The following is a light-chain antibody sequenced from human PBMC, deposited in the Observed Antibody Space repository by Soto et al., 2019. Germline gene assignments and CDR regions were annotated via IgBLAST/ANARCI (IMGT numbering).Light chain of an antibody. J-gene: IGKJ1*01. CDR2: DAS. CDR1: QSISSW. V-gene: IGKV1-5*01. CDR3: QQYNSAWT. Sequence: DIQMTQSPSSLSASVGDRVTITCRASQSISSWLAWYQQKPGEAPKLLIYDASALPRGVPSRFSGSGSGTEFSLTISSLQPDDFATYYCQQYNSAWTFGQGTKVDIK.